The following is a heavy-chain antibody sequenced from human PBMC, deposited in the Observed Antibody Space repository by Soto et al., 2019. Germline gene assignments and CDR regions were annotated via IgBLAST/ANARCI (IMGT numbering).Heavy chain of an antibody. Sequence: SETLSLTCTVSGGSISSSSYYWGWIRQPPGKGLEWIGSIYYSGSTYYNPSLKSRVTISVDTSKNQFSLKLSSVTAADTAVYYCASRTPGIAVAGLLPAWYYYYGMDVWGQGTTVTVSS. J-gene: IGHJ6*02. CDR1: GGSISSSSYY. D-gene: IGHD6-19*01. V-gene: IGHV4-39*01. CDR2: IYYSGST. CDR3: ASRTPGIAVAGLLPAWYYYYGMDV.